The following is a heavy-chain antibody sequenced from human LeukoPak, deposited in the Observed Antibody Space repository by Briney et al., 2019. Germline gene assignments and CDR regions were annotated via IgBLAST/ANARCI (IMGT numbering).Heavy chain of an antibody. V-gene: IGHV3-74*01. CDR1: GFTFSSYW. CDR3: ARDQEENYDFWSGYYTTGYYGMDV. CDR2: INSDGSST. J-gene: IGHJ6*02. D-gene: IGHD3-3*01. Sequence: GGSLRLSCAASGFTFSSYWMHWVRQAPGKGLVWVSRINSDGSSTSYADSVKGRLTISRDNAKNTLYLQMNSLRAEDTAVYYCARDQEENYDFWSGYYTTGYYGMDVWGQGTTVTVSS.